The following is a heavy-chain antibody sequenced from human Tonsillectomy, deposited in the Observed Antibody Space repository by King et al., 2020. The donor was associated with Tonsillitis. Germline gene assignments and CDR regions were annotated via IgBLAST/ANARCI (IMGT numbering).Heavy chain of an antibody. CDR2: IKSKTDGGTT. V-gene: IGHV3-15*01. Sequence: VQLVESGGGLVKPGGSLRLSCAASGFTFSNAWMSWVRQAPGKGLEWVGRIKSKTDGGTTDYAAPVKGRFTISRDDSKNTLYLQMNSLKTEDTAVYYCTTDADLLLWFGELPNFDYWGHGTLVTVSS. CDR1: GFTFSNAW. CDR3: TTDADLLLWFGELPNFDY. J-gene: IGHJ4*01. D-gene: IGHD3-10*01.